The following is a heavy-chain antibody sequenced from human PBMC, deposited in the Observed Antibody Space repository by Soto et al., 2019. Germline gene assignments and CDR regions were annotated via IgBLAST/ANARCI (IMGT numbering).Heavy chain of an antibody. Sequence: QVQLVESGGGVVQPGRSLRLSCAASGFTFSSYAMHWVRQAPGKGLEWVAVISYDGSNKYYADSVKGRFTISRDNSKNTLYLQMNSLRAEDTAVYYCARDPPIVVVVAATPYLDYWGQGTLVTVSS. CDR2: ISYDGSNK. J-gene: IGHJ4*02. CDR3: ARDPPIVVVVAATPYLDY. D-gene: IGHD2-15*01. V-gene: IGHV3-30-3*01. CDR1: GFTFSSYA.